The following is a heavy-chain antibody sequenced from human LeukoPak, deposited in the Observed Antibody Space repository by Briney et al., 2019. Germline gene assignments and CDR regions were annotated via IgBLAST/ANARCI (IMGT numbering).Heavy chain of an antibody. J-gene: IGHJ3*02. CDR2: ISGSGGST. Sequence: GGSLRLSSAASGFTFSSYWMSWVRQAPGKGLEWVSAISGSGGSTYYADSVKGRFTISRDNSKNTLYLQMNSLRAEDTAVYYCVRASDYVPPGAFDIWGQGTMVTVSS. V-gene: IGHV3-23*01. CDR3: VRASDYVPPGAFDI. D-gene: IGHD4-17*01. CDR1: GFTFSSYW.